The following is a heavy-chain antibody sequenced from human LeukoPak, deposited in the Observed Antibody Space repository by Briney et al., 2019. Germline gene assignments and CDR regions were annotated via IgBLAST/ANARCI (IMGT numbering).Heavy chain of an antibody. D-gene: IGHD3-3*02. Sequence: SETLSLTCAVYGGSFSGYYWSWIRQPPGKGLEWIGEINHRGSTKNNPSLKSRVTISVDTSKNQFSLTLSSVTAADTAVYYCARAHTSKSHRICGVVWSLDYGGKGPLATVS. V-gene: IGHV4-34*01. CDR1: GGSFSGYY. J-gene: IGHJ4*02. CDR3: ARAHTSKSHRICGVVWSLDY. CDR2: INHRGST.